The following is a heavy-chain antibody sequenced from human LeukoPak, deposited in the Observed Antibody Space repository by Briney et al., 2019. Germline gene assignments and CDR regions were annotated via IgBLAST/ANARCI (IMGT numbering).Heavy chain of an antibody. V-gene: IGHV1-2*06. CDR1: GYTFTGYY. J-gene: IGHJ4*02. CDR2: INPNSGGT. CDR3: ARGGPQLTPLDY. D-gene: IGHD1-1*01. Sequence: ASVKVSCKASGYTFTGYYMHWVRQAPGQGLEWMGRINPNSGGTNYAQKFQGRVTMTRDTSISTAYMELSSLRSEDTAVYYCARGGPQLTPLDYWGQGTLVTVSS.